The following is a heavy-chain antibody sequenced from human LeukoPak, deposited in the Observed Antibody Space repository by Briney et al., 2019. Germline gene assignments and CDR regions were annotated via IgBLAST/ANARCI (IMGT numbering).Heavy chain of an antibody. CDR2: IRYDGSNK. CDR1: GFTFSSYG. Sequence: GGSLRLSCAASGFTFSSYGMHWVRQAPGKGLEWVTFIRYDGSNKDYPDSVKGRFTISRDNAKNSLYLQINSLRAEDTAVYYCAELGITMIGGVWGKGTTVTISS. D-gene: IGHD3-10*02. CDR3: AELGITMIGGV. J-gene: IGHJ6*04. V-gene: IGHV3-30*02.